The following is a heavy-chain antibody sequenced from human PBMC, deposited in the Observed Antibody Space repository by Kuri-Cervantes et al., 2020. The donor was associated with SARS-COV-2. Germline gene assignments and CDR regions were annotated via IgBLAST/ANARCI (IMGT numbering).Heavy chain of an antibody. V-gene: IGHV1-8*02. CDR3: ARYLDWERGTDS. CDR2: MNPNSGIT. J-gene: IGHJ4*02. Sequence: TCKTSGYTFNIYDIHWVRQATGQGLEWMGWMNPNSGITGYAQKFQGRVTMTRDTSRGTAYMELSSLRSDDTAVYFCARYLDWERGTDSWGQGTLVTVSS. D-gene: IGHD3/OR15-3a*01. CDR1: GYTFNIYD.